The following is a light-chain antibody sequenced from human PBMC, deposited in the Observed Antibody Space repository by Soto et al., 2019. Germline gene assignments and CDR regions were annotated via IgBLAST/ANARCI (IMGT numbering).Light chain of an antibody. CDR3: QQYETFSGT. V-gene: IGKV1-5*01. Sequence: EIQVTQSPPTLSASVGDRVTSTCRASQTITTWMAWYQQKPGKAPKLLVYDASALPRGVPSRFSGSGSGTKFTLTIASLQPDDFATYYCQQYETFSGTFGPGTKVDI. J-gene: IGKJ1*01. CDR1: QTITTW. CDR2: DAS.